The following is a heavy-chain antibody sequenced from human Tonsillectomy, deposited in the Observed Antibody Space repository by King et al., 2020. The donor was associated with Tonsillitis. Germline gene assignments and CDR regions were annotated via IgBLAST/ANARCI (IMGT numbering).Heavy chain of an antibody. CDR3: VRGLGQWLVPQQR. V-gene: IGHV4-34*01. Sequence: VQLQQWGAGLLKPSETLSLTCAVYGGSFSGYYWSWTRQPPGKGLEWIGEINHSGNTNYNPSLKSRVTISVDTSKNQFSLNLSSVTAADTAVYYCVRGLGQWLVPQQRWGQGTMVTVSS. D-gene: IGHD6-19*01. J-gene: IGHJ3*01. CDR2: INHSGNT. CDR1: GGSFSGYY.